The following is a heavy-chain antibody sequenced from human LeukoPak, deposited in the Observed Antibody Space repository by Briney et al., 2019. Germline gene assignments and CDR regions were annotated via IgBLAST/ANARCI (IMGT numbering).Heavy chain of an antibody. CDR1: GFTFSNYW. V-gene: IGHV3-30*02. J-gene: IGHJ4*02. CDR3: AKDRPFIEVGAPSFDY. D-gene: IGHD1-26*01. CDR2: IRYYGSNK. Sequence: PGGSLRLSCTASGFTFSNYWLSWVRQAPGKGLEWVAFIRYYGSNKYYADSVKGRFTISRDNSKNTLYLQMNSLRTEDTAVYYCAKDRPFIEVGAPSFDYWGQGTLVTVSS.